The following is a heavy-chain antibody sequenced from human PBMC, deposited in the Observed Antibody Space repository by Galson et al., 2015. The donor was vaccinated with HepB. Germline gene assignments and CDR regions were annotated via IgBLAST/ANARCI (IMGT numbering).Heavy chain of an antibody. J-gene: IGHJ4*02. V-gene: IGHV3-30-3*01. D-gene: IGHD3-10*01. Sequence: SLRLSCAASGFTFSSYAMHWVRQAPGKGLEWVAVISYDGSNKYYADSVKGRFTISRDNSKNTLYLQMNSLRAEDTAVYYCARDADYYDSGTPQLAPDYWGQGTLVTVSS. CDR3: ARDADYYDSGTPQLAPDY. CDR2: ISYDGSNK. CDR1: GFTFSSYA.